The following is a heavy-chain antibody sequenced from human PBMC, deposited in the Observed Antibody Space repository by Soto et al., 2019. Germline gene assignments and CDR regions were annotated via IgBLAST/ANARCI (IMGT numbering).Heavy chain of an antibody. J-gene: IGHJ4*02. CDR2: ITGSSNSI. CDR3: ASSSGAFDL. D-gene: IGHD6-19*01. V-gene: IGHV3-48*02. CDR1: GFTFTPYS. Sequence: GGSLRLSCVASGFTFTPYSMNWVRQAPGKGLQWISYITGSSNSIYYADSVKGRFTISRDNAKNSLYLQMNSLRDEDTAVYYCASSSGAFDLWGQGTLVTVSS.